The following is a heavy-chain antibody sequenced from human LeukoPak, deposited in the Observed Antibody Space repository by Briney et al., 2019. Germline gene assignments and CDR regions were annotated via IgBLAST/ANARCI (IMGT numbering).Heavy chain of an antibody. CDR3: ARVGRTTPYYYYYGMDV. CDR2: ISAYNGNT. D-gene: IGHD1-1*01. V-gene: IGHV1-8*02. Sequence: ASVKVSCKASGGTFSSYAISWVRQAPGQGLEWMGWISAYNGNTNYAQKFQGRVTMTRNTPISTAYMELSSLRSEDTAVYYCARVGRTTPYYYYYGMDVWGQGTTVTVSS. CDR1: GGTFSSYA. J-gene: IGHJ6*02.